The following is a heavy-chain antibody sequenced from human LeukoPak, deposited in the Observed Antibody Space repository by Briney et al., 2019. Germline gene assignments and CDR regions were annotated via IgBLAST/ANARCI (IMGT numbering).Heavy chain of an antibody. CDR2: IKQDGSEK. CDR1: GFTFNTFW. Sequence: GGSLRLSCAASGFTFNTFWMTWVRQAPGKGLEWVANIKQDGSEKYYVDSVKGRFSISRDNAKNSLYLQMNSVRAEDTAVYYCARRGTSRSSYYFDYWGQGTLVTVSS. V-gene: IGHV3-7*04. CDR3: ARRGTSRSSYYFDY. J-gene: IGHJ4*02.